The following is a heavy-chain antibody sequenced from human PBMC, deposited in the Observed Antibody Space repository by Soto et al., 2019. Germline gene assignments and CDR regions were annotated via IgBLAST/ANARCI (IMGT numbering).Heavy chain of an antibody. V-gene: IGHV1-46*02. Sequence: ASVKVSCKASGYTFNNYYMHWVRQAPGHGLEWMGVISPSGGRTVYAQKFQGRVIMTTDTSTSTLYMQLSSLRSEDTAVYYCARWYDSSGYFLDYWAQGTLVTGSS. CDR1: GYTFNNYY. CDR2: ISPSGGRT. CDR3: ARWYDSSGYFLDY. J-gene: IGHJ4*02. D-gene: IGHD3-22*01.